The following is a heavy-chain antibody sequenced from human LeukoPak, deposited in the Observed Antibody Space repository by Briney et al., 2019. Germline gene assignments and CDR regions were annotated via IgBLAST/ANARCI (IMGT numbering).Heavy chain of an antibody. CDR2: ISGSGGST. D-gene: IGHD2-2*02. CDR3: AKDPVQAAIRNDAFDI. V-gene: IGHV3-23*01. Sequence: GGSLRLSCAASGFTFSSYAMSWVRQAPGKGLEWVSAISGSGGSTYYADSVKGRFTISRDNSKNTLYLQMNSLRAEDTAVYYCAKDPVQAAIRNDAFDIWGQGTMVTVSS. J-gene: IGHJ3*02. CDR1: GFTFSSYA.